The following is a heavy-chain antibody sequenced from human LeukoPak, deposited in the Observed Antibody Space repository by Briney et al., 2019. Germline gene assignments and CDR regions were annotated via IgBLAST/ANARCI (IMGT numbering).Heavy chain of an antibody. J-gene: IGHJ4*02. D-gene: IGHD5-18*01. V-gene: IGHV3-30*02. CDR3: AKEKGYSYGLYYFDY. CDR2: ITYTGGDK. Sequence: GGSLRLSCVASGFTLSKYGMHWVRQAPGKGLEWVAFITYTGGDKYYADSVKGRFTISRDNSKNTLYLQMNSLRAEDTAVYYCAKEKGYSYGLYYFDYWGQGTLVTVSS. CDR1: GFTLSKYG.